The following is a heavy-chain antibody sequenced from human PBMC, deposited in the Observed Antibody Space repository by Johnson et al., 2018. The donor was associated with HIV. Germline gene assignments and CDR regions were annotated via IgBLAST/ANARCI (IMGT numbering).Heavy chain of an antibody. J-gene: IGHJ3*02. D-gene: IGHD2-8*01. V-gene: IGHV3-20*01. CDR1: GFTFDDYG. CDR3: AREARIWCTGLAFDI. Sequence: VQLVESGGGVVRPGGSLRLSCAASGFTFDDYGMSWVRQAPGKGLEWVSGINWTGGSTDYADSVKGRFTISRDNSKNTLYLQMNSLRAEETAVYDCAREARIWCTGLAFDIWGQGTMVTGSS. CDR2: INWTGGST.